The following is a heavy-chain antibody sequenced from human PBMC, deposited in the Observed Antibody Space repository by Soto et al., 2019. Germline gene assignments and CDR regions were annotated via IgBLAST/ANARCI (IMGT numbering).Heavy chain of an antibody. CDR2: IYSGGST. CDR1: GFTVSSNY. Sequence: GGSLRLSCAASGFTVSSNYMSWVRQAPGKGLEWVSVIYSGGSTYYADSVKGRFTISRDNSKNTLYLQMNSLRAEDTAVYYCANLPFSSIWYVNYYYYYYMDVWGKGTTVTVSS. V-gene: IGHV3-66*01. J-gene: IGHJ6*03. CDR3: ANLPFSSIWYVNYYYYYYMDV. D-gene: IGHD6-13*01.